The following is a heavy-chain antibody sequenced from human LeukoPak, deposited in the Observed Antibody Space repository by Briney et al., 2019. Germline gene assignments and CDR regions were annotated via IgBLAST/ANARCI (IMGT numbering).Heavy chain of an antibody. V-gene: IGHV5-10-1*01. CDR3: ARHITGDIVVVPAAMDV. J-gene: IGHJ6*02. D-gene: IGHD2-2*01. CDR2: IDPSGSYT. Sequence: GESLKISCKGSGYSFTSYWISWVRQMPGKGLEWMGRIDPSGSYTNYSPSFQGHVTISADKSISTAYLQWSSLKASDTAMYYCARHITGDIVVVPAAMDVWGQGTTVTVSS. CDR1: GYSFTSYW.